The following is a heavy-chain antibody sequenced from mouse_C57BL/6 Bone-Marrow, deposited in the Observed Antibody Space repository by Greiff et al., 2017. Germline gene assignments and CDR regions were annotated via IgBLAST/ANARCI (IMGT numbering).Heavy chain of an antibody. V-gene: IGHV14-4*01. Sequence: EVQLQESGAELVRPGASVKLSCTASGFNIKDDYMHWVKQRPEQGLEWIGWIDPENGDTEYASKFQGKATITADTSSNTAYLQLSSLTSEDTAVYYCTILLRFFDYWGQGTTLTVSS. D-gene: IGHD1-1*01. CDR1: GFNIKDDY. J-gene: IGHJ2*01. CDR2: IDPENGDT. CDR3: TILLRFFDY.